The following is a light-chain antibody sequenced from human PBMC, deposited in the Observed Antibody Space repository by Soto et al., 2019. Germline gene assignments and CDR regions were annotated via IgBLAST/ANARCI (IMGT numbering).Light chain of an antibody. CDR1: QSVSSN. Sequence: EIVMTHSPATLSVSPGERATLSCRASQSVSSNLAWYQQKPGQAPRLLIYGASTRATGIPARFSGSGSGTDFALTISRLQSEDFAVYYCHQRSSWPTLGGGAQVHIK. J-gene: IGKJ4*01. V-gene: IGKV3-15*01. CDR2: GAS. CDR3: HQRSSWPT.